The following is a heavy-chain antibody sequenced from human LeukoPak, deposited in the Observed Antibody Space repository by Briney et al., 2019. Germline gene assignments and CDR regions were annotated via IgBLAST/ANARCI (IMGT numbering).Heavy chain of an antibody. J-gene: IGHJ6*03. CDR2: MNPNSGNT. Sequence: ASVKVSCKASGYTFTSYDINWVRQATGQGLEWMGWMNPNSGNTGYAQKFQGRVTMTRNTSISTAYMELSSLRSEDTAVYYCARGPAEWELRYYYYYCMDVWGKGTTVTVSS. CDR3: ARGPAEWELRYYYYYCMDV. D-gene: IGHD1-26*01. CDR1: GYTFTSYD. V-gene: IGHV1-8*01.